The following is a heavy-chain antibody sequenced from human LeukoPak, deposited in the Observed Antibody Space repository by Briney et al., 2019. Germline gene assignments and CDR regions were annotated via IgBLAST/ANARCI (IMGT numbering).Heavy chain of an antibody. CDR1: GYTFTTYP. D-gene: IGHD2-8*01. J-gene: IGHJ5*02. V-gene: IGHV7-4-1*01. Sequence: ASVKVSCKASGYTFTTYPMNWVRQAPGQGLEWMGRINTNTGNPTYAQGSTGRFVFSLDASVSTAYLQIRRLKAEDTAVYYCARVPFVVMGDTGNWFDPWGQGTLVTVSS. CDR2: INTNTGNP. CDR3: ARVPFVVMGDTGNWFDP.